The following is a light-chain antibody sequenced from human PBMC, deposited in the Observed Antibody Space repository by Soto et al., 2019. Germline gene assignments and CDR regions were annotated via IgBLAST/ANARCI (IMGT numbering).Light chain of an antibody. J-gene: IGKJ2*01. Sequence: DIQMTQSPSSLSASVADGVTITCRASQSSSSHLNWYQQRPGKAPKLLIYAASALQSGVPSRFRGRESGTHVTLTINNLQPEDFATYYCQQSYSTPTFGHGTK. CDR2: AAS. V-gene: IGKV1-39*01. CDR3: QQSYSTPT. CDR1: QSSSSH.